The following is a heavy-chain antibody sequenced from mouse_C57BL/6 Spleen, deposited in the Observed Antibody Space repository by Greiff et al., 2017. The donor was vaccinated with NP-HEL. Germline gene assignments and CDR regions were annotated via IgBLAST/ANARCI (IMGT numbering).Heavy chain of an antibody. V-gene: IGHV1-15*01. CDR1: GYTFTDYE. Sequence: QVQLQQSGAELVRPGASVTLSCKASGYTFTDYEMHWVKQTPVHGLEWIGAIDPETGGTAYNQKFKGKAILTADKASSTAYMELRSLTSEYSAVYDCTSCGYYRYYYGMDYWGQGTSVTVSS. CDR2: IDPETGGT. J-gene: IGHJ4*01. CDR3: TSCGYYRYYYGMDY. D-gene: IGHD2-3*01.